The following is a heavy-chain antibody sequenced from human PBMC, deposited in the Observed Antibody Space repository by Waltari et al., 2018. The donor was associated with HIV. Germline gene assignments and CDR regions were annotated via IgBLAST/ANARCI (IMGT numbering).Heavy chain of an antibody. V-gene: IGHV3-7*01. D-gene: IGHD6-19*01. J-gene: IGHJ4*02. CDR2: INQDGGDK. Sequence: EVQLVESGGGLVQPGGSLRLSCAASGFTFSGYWMSWVRQAPGKGLEWVANINQDGGDKYDVESVKGRFTISRDNAKNSLYLQMNSLRAEDTALYYCARDYASSVAGTGYWGQGTLVTVSS. CDR1: GFTFSGYW. CDR3: ARDYASSVAGTGY.